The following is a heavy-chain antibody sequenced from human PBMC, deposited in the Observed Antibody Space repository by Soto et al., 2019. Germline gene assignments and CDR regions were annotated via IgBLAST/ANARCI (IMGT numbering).Heavy chain of an antibody. Sequence: QVRLQQWGAGLLKPSETLSLTCAVYGGSFSGYYWSWIRQPPGKGLEWIGEINHSGSTNYNPSLKSRVTISVDTSKNQFSLKLSSVTAADTAVYYCARGRRYYYYGMDVWGQGTTVTVSS. V-gene: IGHV4-34*01. CDR2: INHSGST. J-gene: IGHJ6*02. CDR1: GGSFSGYY. CDR3: ARGRRYYYYGMDV.